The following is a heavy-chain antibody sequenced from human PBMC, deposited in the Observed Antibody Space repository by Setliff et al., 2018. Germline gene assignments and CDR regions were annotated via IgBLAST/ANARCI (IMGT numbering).Heavy chain of an antibody. Sequence: GGSLRLSCVGSGFNFDEFAMHWVRQAPGKGLEWVSFISWDGSSTSYADSVTGRFTISRDNSKVSLFLEMNSLTTEDTAVYYCARDLPRGGGASRGAFDIWGQGTLVTVSS. CDR3: ARDLPRGGGASRGAFDI. CDR1: GFNFDEFA. J-gene: IGHJ3*02. D-gene: IGHD1-26*01. CDR2: ISWDGSST. V-gene: IGHV3-43D*04.